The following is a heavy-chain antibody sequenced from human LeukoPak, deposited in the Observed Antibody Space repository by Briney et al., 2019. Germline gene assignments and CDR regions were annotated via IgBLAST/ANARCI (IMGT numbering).Heavy chain of an antibody. CDR1: GYTFTSYG. J-gene: IGHJ6*02. V-gene: IGHV1-18*01. CDR3: ARGAYYDSSGYYGATLYYYGMDV. CDR2: ISAYNGNT. D-gene: IGHD3-22*01. Sequence: ASVKVSCKASGYTFTSYGITWVRQAPGQGLEWMGWISAYNGNTNYAQKFQGRVTMTIDTSTSTAYMELRSLRSDDTAVYYCARGAYYDSSGYYGATLYYYGMDVWGQGTTVTVSS.